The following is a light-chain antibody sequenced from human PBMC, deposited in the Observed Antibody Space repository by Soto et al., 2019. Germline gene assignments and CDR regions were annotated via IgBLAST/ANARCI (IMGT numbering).Light chain of an antibody. V-gene: IGKV3D-15*01. CDR2: DTS. J-gene: IGKJ1*01. Sequence: EIVLTQSPATLSLSPGERATLSCRASQSVSSYLAWYQQKPGQAPRLLIYDTSSRATGIPARFSGSGSGTEFTLTISGLQSEDFATYFCQQYYNWPPWTFGQGTKV. CDR1: QSVSSY. CDR3: QQYYNWPPWT.